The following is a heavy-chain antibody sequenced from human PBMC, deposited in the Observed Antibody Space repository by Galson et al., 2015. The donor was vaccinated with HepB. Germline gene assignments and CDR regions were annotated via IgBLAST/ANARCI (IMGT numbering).Heavy chain of an antibody. D-gene: IGHD3-10*01. J-gene: IGHJ4*02. Sequence: SVKVSCKASGYTFTSYDINWVRQATGQGLEWMGWMNPNSGNTGYAQKFQGRVTMTRNTSISTAYMELSSLRSEDTAVYYCALDPGSLLWFGDDSDWGQGTLVTVSS. CDR3: ALDPGSLLWFGDDSD. CDR2: MNPNSGNT. V-gene: IGHV1-8*01. CDR1: GYTFTSYD.